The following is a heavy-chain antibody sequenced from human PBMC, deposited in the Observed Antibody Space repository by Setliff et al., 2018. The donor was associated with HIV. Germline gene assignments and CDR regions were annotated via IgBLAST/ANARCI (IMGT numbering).Heavy chain of an antibody. V-gene: IGHV3-66*02. Sequence: QTGGSLRLSCAASGVTVSKNYMSWVRQAPGKGLEWASVIYTGGATFYADSVKARFTISRDNSRNTLYLQMNSLRAEDTAVYYCARSNLRRYGDPDWYFDLWGRGTLVTVSS. CDR2: IYTGGAT. J-gene: IGHJ2*01. CDR1: GVTVSKNY. CDR3: ARSNLRRYGDPDWYFDL. D-gene: IGHD4-17*01.